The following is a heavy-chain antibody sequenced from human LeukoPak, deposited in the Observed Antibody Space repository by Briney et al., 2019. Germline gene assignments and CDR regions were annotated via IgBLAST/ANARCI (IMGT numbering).Heavy chain of an antibody. Sequence: EASVKVSCKASGYTFTSYGISWVRQAPGQGLEWMGWISAYNGNTNYAQKLQGRVTMTTDTSTSTAYMELRSLRSDDTAVYYCASLVYSYGLDYWGQGTLVTVSS. D-gene: IGHD5-18*01. V-gene: IGHV1-18*01. J-gene: IGHJ4*02. CDR2: ISAYNGNT. CDR3: ASLVYSYGLDY. CDR1: GYTFTSYG.